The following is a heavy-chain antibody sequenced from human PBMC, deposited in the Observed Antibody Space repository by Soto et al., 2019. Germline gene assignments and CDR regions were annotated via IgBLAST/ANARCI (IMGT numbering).Heavy chain of an antibody. Sequence: ASVKVSCKVSGYTFTSYGISWVRQAPGQGLEWMGWISAYNGNTNYAQKLQGRVTMTTDTSTSTAYMELRSLRSDDTAVYYCARDLPIGDYSYYYYYGMDVWGQGTTVTVSS. D-gene: IGHD4-17*01. CDR1: GYTFTSYG. CDR2: ISAYNGNT. V-gene: IGHV1-18*04. CDR3: ARDLPIGDYSYYYYYGMDV. J-gene: IGHJ6*02.